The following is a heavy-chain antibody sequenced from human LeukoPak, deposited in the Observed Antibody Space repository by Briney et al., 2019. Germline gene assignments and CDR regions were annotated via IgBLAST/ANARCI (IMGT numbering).Heavy chain of an antibody. Sequence: GGSLRLSCAASGFTFSSYAMHWVRQAPGKGLEWVAVISYDGSNKYYADSVKGRFTISRDNSKNTLYLQMNSLRAEDTAVYYCAKEQGGWNDPYDAFDIWGQGTMVTVSS. CDR3: AKEQGGWNDPYDAFDI. V-gene: IGHV3-30*04. CDR1: GFTFSSYA. CDR2: ISYDGSNK. J-gene: IGHJ3*02. D-gene: IGHD1-1*01.